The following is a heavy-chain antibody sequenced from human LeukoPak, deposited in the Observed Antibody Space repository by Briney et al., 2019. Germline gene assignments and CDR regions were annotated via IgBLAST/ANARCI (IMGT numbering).Heavy chain of an antibody. CDR3: ARRQRYDFWSGYSSPFDY. Sequence: PSETLSLTCAVYGGSFSGYYWSWIRQPPGKGLEWIGEINHSGSTNYNPSLKSRVTISVDPSKNQFSLKLSSVTAADTAVYYCARRQRYDFWSGYSSPFDYWGQGTLVTVSS. V-gene: IGHV4-34*01. CDR2: INHSGST. J-gene: IGHJ4*02. CDR1: GGSFSGYY. D-gene: IGHD3-3*01.